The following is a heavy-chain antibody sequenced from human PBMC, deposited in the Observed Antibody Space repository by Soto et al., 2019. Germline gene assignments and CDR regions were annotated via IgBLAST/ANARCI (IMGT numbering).Heavy chain of an antibody. CDR3: ARDHGVYYGSGRGGAFDI. Sequence: SETLSLTCAVSGVSISSGVYSWSWIRQPPGKGLEWIGYIYHSGSTYYNPSLKSRVTISVDTSKNQFSLKLSSVTAADTAVYYCARDHGVYYGSGRGGAFDIWGQGTMVT. J-gene: IGHJ3*02. D-gene: IGHD3-10*01. CDR1: GVSISSGVYS. V-gene: IGHV4-30-2*01. CDR2: IYHSGST.